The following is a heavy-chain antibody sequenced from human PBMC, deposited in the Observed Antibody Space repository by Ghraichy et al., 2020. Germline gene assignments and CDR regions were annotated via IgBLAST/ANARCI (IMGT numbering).Heavy chain of an antibody. J-gene: IGHJ5*01. D-gene: IGHD3-16*01. CDR3: AKDVFLWGSFRVGNWFDS. CDR2: VYAGGTT. Sequence: SETLSLTCTVSGVSITGAYWSWIRQSAGQGLEWIGRVYAGGTTSANPSLKSRISLSLDNSKNQFSLTLNSVTAADTAIYYCAKDVFLWGSFRVGNWFDSWGPGTLVTVSS. V-gene: IGHV4-4*07. CDR1: GVSITGAY.